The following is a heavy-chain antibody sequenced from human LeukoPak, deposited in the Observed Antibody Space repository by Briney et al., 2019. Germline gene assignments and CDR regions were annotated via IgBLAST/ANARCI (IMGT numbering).Heavy chain of an antibody. Sequence: SETLSLTCAVYGGSFSGYYWSWIRQPPGKGLEWIGEINHSGSTNYNPSLKSRVTISVDTSKNQFSLKLSSVTAADTAVYYCARQPDSSSWYRFGFYYYYGMDVWGQGTTVTVSS. CDR1: GGSFSGYY. J-gene: IGHJ6*02. CDR2: INHSGST. CDR3: ARQPDSSSWYRFGFYYYYGMDV. V-gene: IGHV4-34*01. D-gene: IGHD6-13*01.